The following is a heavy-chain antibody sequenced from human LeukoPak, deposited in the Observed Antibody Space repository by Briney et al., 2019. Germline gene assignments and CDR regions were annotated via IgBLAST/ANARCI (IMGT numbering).Heavy chain of an antibody. D-gene: IGHD3-22*01. CDR3: AKDYYDSSGHSPDFDY. CDR2: IRYDGSNK. CDR1: GFTFSSYG. J-gene: IGHJ4*02. V-gene: IGHV3-30*02. Sequence: GGSPRLSCAASGFTFSSYGMHWVRQAPGKGLEWVAFIRYDGSNKYYADSVKGRFTISRDNSKNTLYLQMNSLRAEDTAVYYCAKDYYDSSGHSPDFDYWGQGTLVTVSS.